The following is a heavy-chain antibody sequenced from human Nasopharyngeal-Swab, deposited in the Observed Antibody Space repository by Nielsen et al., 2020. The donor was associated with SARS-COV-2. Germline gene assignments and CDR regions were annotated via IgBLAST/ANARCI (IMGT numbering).Heavy chain of an antibody. CDR1: GFTFSSYG. Sequence: GGSLRLSCAASGFTFSSYGMHWVRQAPGKGLEWVAVIWYDGSNKYYADSVKGRFTISRDNSKNSLYLQMNSLRDEDTAVYYCARESVAAILDAFDIWGQGTMVTVSS. J-gene: IGHJ3*02. CDR3: ARESVAAILDAFDI. D-gene: IGHD2-21*02. CDR2: IWYDGSNK. V-gene: IGHV3-33*01.